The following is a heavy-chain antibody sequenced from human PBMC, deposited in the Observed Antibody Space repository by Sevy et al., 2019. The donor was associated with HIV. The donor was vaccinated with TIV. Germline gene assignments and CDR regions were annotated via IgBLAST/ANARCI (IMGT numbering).Heavy chain of an antibody. D-gene: IGHD2-15*01. CDR1: GFTFSDYY. J-gene: IGHJ3*02. CDR2: ISSSGSTI. Sequence: GGSLRLSCAASGFTFSDYYMSWIRQAPGKGLEWVSYISSSGSTIYYADSVKGRFTISRDNAKNSLYLQMNSLRAEDTAVYYCAILGYCSGGSCYSRVSAFDIWPRDNGHRLL. V-gene: IGHV3-11*01. CDR3: AILGYCSGGSCYSRVSAFDI.